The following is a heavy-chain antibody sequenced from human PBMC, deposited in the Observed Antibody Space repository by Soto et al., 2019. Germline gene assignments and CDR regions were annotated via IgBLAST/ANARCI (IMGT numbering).Heavy chain of an antibody. CDR2: ISGSGGST. Sequence: EVQLLESGGGLVQPGGSLRLSCAASGFTFSSYAVSWVRQAPGRGLEWVSGISGSGGSTYYADSVKGRFTISRDNSKNTLYLQMNSLRAEDTAVYYCNIAAAGRSDYGMDVWGHGTTVTVSS. J-gene: IGHJ6*02. D-gene: IGHD6-13*01. CDR3: NIAAAGRSDYGMDV. CDR1: GFTFSSYA. V-gene: IGHV3-23*01.